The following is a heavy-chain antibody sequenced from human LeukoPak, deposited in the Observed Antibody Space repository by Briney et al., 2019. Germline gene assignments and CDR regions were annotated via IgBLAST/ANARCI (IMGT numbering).Heavy chain of an antibody. V-gene: IGHV4-4*02. CDR1: GGSISSNNW. CDR2: IYHSGSP. J-gene: IGHJ4*02. CDR3: ARVNINNWHSCDY. D-gene: IGHD1-1*01. Sequence: SETLSLTCAVSGGSISSNNWWGWVRQPPGKGLEWIGEIYHSGSPNYNPSLKSRVTISVDKSRNHFSLNLSSVTAADTAVYYCARVNINNWHSCDYWGQGTLITVSS.